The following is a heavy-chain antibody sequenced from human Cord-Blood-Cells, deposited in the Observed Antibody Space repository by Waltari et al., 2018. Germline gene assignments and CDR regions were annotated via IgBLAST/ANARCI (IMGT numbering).Heavy chain of an antibody. D-gene: IGHD6-13*01. CDR3: ARHLSSSWSVFDY. V-gene: IGHV4-39*01. CDR1: AGSISSSSYY. CDR2: IYYSGST. Sequence: QLQLQESGPGLVKPSETLSLTCTVSAGSISSSSYYWGWIRQPPGKGLEWIGSIYYSGSTYYNPSLKSRVTISVDTSKNQFPLKLSSVTAADTAVYYCARHLSSSWSVFDYWGQGTLVTVSS. J-gene: IGHJ4*02.